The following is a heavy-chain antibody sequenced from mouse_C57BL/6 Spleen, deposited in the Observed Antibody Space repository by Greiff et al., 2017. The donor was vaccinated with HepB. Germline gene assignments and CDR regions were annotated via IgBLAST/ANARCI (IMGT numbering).Heavy chain of an antibody. CDR3: ARSEGAYDYDGYFDY. D-gene: IGHD2-4*01. V-gene: IGHV14-3*01. J-gene: IGHJ2*01. CDR2: IDPANGNT. Sequence: VQLQQSVAELVRPGASVKLSCTASGFNIKNTYMHWVKQRPEQGLEWIGRIDPANGNTKYAPKFQGKATITADTSSNTAYLQLSSLTSEDTAIYYGARSEGAYDYDGYFDYWGQGTTLTVSS. CDR1: GFNIKNTY.